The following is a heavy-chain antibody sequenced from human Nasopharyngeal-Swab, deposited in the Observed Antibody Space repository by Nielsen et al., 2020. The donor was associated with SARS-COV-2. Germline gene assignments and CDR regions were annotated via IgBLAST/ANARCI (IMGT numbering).Heavy chain of an antibody. Sequence: GGSLKLSCAVSGFSISSTFINWVRQAPGKGLEWISLINSAGEGVYGDSVKGRFTISRDNSKNTLYLQMNSLRAEDTAVYYCARDNLDYGDYNPEDYYYYYGMDVWGQGTTVTVSS. V-gene: IGHV3-53*01. CDR3: ARDNLDYGDYNPEDYYYYYGMDV. D-gene: IGHD4-17*01. CDR2: INSAGEG. J-gene: IGHJ6*02. CDR1: GFSISSTF.